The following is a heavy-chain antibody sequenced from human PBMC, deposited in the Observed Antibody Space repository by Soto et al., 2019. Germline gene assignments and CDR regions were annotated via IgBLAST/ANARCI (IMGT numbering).Heavy chain of an antibody. D-gene: IGHD3-9*01. V-gene: IGHV1-69*01. Sequence: QVQLVQSGAEVKKPGSSVKVSCKASGGTFSSYAISWVRQAPGQGLEWMGGIIPIFGAANYAQKFHGRVTITADESTSTAYMELSSLRSEDTAVYYCAREGFGDDILGNKYYYYGMDVWGQGTTVTVSS. CDR2: IIPIFGAA. CDR1: GGTFSSYA. J-gene: IGHJ6*02. CDR3: AREGFGDDILGNKYYYYGMDV.